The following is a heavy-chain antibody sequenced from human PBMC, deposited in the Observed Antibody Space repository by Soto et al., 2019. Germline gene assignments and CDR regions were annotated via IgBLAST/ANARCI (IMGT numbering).Heavy chain of an antibody. V-gene: IGHV3-33*01. Sequence: GGSLRLSCAASGFTFSSYGVHWVRQAPGKGLEWVALIWFDGSDKYYTESVKGRFTISRDNSKSTLYLQMNSLRAGDTAVYYCARLYCSASSCYSVGAFDIRGQGTMVTVSS. CDR3: ARLYCSASSCYSVGAFDI. D-gene: IGHD2-15*01. CDR2: IWFDGSDK. CDR1: GFTFSSYG. J-gene: IGHJ3*02.